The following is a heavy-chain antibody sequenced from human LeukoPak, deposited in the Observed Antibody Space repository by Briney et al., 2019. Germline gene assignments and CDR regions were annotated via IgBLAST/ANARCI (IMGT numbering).Heavy chain of an antibody. CDR3: ASVTRSIAFDI. CDR1: GYTFTSYG. V-gene: IGHV1-18*01. J-gene: IGHJ3*02. Sequence: ASVKVSCKASGYTFTSYGISWVRQAPGQGLEWMGWISAYNGNTNYAQKFQGRVTMTRDTSISTAYMELSRLRSDDTAVYYCASVTRSIAFDIWGQGTMVTVSS. D-gene: IGHD4-17*01. CDR2: ISAYNGNT.